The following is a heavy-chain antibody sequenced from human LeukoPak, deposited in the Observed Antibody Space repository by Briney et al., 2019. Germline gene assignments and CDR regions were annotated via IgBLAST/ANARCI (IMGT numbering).Heavy chain of an antibody. D-gene: IGHD2-15*01. Sequence: ASVKVSCKASGFTFTSSAMQWVRQARGQRLEWIGWIVVGSGNTNYAQKFQERVTITRDMSTSTAYMELSSLRSEDTAVYYCAAALVVADSYFDYWGQGTLVTVCS. J-gene: IGHJ4*02. CDR3: AAALVVADSYFDY. V-gene: IGHV1-58*02. CDR2: IVVGSGNT. CDR1: GFTFTSSA.